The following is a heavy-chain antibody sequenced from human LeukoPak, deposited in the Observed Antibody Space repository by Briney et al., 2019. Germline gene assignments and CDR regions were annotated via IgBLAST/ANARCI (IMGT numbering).Heavy chain of an antibody. V-gene: IGHV3-74*01. J-gene: IGHJ4*02. CDR1: GFTFSSYW. CDR3: ARDLAGRPLGY. Sequence: PGGSLRLSCAASGFTFSSYWMHWVRQAPGKGLVWVSRINSDGSSTSYADSVRGRFSISRDNAKNTLYLQMNSLRAEDTAVYYCARDLAGRPLGYWGQGTLVTVSS. D-gene: IGHD6-6*01. CDR2: INSDGSST.